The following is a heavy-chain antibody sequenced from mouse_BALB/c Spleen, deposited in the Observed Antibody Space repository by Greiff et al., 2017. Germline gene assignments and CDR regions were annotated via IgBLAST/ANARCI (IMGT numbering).Heavy chain of an antibody. Sequence: QVQLQQPGAELVKPGASVKLSCKASGYTFTSYWMHWVKQRPGQGLGWIGEIDPSDSYTNYNQKFKGKATLTVDKSSSTAYMQLSSLTSEDSAVYYCARRLYDYDGDFDYWGQGTTLTVSS. D-gene: IGHD2-4*01. CDR1: GYTFTSYW. V-gene: IGHV1-69*02. CDR3: ARRLYDYDGDFDY. CDR2: IDPSDSYT. J-gene: IGHJ2*01.